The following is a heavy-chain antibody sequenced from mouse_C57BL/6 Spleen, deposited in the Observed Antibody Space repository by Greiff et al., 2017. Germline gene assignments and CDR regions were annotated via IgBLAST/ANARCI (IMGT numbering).Heavy chain of an antibody. V-gene: IGHV5-17*01. CDR1: GFTFSDYG. D-gene: IGHD2-1*01. Sequence: EVQGVESGGGLVKPGGSLKLSCAASGFTFSDYGMHWVRQAPEKGLEWVAYISSGSSTIYYADTVKGRFTFSRDNAKNTLFLQMTSLRSEDTAMYYCARTPIYYGNYGFDYWGQGTTLTVSS. CDR3: ARTPIYYGNYGFDY. CDR2: ISSGSSTI. J-gene: IGHJ2*01.